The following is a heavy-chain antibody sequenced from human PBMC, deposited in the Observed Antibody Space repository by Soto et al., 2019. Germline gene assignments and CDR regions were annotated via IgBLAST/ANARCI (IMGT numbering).Heavy chain of an antibody. CDR1: GYTFTSYD. CDR2: MNPNSANT. CDR3: AGEGVRGMDV. D-gene: IGHD3-16*01. V-gene: IGHV1-8*01. Sequence: QVQLVQSGAEVKKPGASVKVSCKASGYTFTSYDINWVRQATGQGLEWMGWMNPNSANTGYAQKCQGRVTMTRNTSISTAYMELISVRSDDTTVYYSAGEGVRGMDVWRQGTTVTVSS. J-gene: IGHJ6*02.